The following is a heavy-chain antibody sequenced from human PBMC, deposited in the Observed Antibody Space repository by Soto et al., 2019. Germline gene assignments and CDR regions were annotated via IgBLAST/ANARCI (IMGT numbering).Heavy chain of an antibody. CDR3: VMTTSTPGI. CDR2: IKQDGSEK. J-gene: IGHJ3*02. V-gene: IGHV3-7*05. D-gene: IGHD1-1*01. Sequence: EVQLVESGGGLVQPGGSLRLSCAGSGFSFSNYWMNWVRQAPGKGLEWVANIKQDGSEKNYVESVKGRFTISRDKAKDSVYLQMNRLRVEDTAVYYCVMTTSTPGIWGRGTVVNV. CDR1: GFSFSNYW.